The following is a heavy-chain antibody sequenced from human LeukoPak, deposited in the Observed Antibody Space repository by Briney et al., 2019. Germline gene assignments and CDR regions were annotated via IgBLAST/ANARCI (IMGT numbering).Heavy chain of an antibody. CDR2: IKTKTDGGTT. Sequence: PGGSLRLSCAASGLPFSKGWMSWVRQAPGKGPEWVGRIKTKTDGGTTDYAAPVKGRFTISRDDSKNTLSLQMNSLKTEDTAVYYCTGGSPFEFWGQGTLVTVSS. D-gene: IGHD2-15*01. J-gene: IGHJ4*02. CDR3: TGGSPFEF. V-gene: IGHV3-15*01. CDR1: GLPFSKGW.